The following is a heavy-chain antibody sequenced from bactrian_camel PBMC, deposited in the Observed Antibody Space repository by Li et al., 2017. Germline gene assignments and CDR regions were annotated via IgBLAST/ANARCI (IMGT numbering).Heavy chain of an antibody. CDR1: GFTFSVYH. J-gene: IGHJ4*01. D-gene: IGHD1*01. V-gene: IGHV3-2*01. CDR3: ATGRRTYDY. CDR2: IHNVGSNT. Sequence: QLVESGGGLVQPGGSLRLSCAASGFTFSVYHMSWVRQAPGKGLELVSRIHNVGSNTYYVDFVKGRFTISRDNAKGTVYLQMDSLKSEDTALYYCATGRRTYDYWGQGTQVTVS.